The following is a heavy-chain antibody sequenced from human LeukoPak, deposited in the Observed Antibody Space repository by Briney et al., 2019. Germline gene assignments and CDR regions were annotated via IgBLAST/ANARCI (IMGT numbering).Heavy chain of an antibody. D-gene: IGHD1-26*01. CDR1: GFTFSSYE. J-gene: IGHJ4*02. CDR3: ARVETHYYGFDY. CDR2: ISSSSSYI. V-gene: IGHV3-21*01. Sequence: GGSLRLSCAASGFTFSSYEMNWVRQAPGKGLEWVSSISSSSSYIYYADSVKGRFTISRDNAKNSLYLQMNSLRAEDTAVYYCARVETHYYGFDYWGQGTLVTVSS.